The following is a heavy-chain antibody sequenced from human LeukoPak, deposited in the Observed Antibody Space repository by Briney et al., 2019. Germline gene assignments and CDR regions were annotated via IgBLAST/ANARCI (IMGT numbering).Heavy chain of an antibody. CDR1: GGTFSSYA. J-gene: IGHJ6*03. V-gene: IGHV1-69*05. Sequence: SVKVSCKASGGTFSSYAISWVRQAPGQGLEWMGGIIPIFGTANYAQKFQGRVTMTRDTSISTAYMELSRLRSDDTAVYYCARTSRLQPYYMDVWGKGTTVTISS. CDR3: ARTSRLQPYYMDV. CDR2: IIPIFGTA. D-gene: IGHD1-14*01.